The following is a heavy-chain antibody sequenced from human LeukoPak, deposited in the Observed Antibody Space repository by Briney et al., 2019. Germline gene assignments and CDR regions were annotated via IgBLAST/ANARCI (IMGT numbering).Heavy chain of an antibody. CDR1: GYTFTSYG. J-gene: IGHJ4*02. D-gene: IGHD7-27*01. V-gene: IGHV1-18*01. Sequence: ASVKVSSKATGYTFTSYGISWVRQAPGQGLEWMGWISSNSDNTNYAQKLQGRVTMTTDTTTRTAYMELRSPRSDDTALYFCARDWGSIKVIADYWGQGTLVTVSS. CDR3: ARDWGSIKVIADY. CDR2: ISSNSDNT.